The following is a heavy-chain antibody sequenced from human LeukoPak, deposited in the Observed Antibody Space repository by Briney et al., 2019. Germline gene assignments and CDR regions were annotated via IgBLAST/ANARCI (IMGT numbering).Heavy chain of an antibody. CDR3: ARDYKYAFDN. CDR2: IGIDSGNT. J-gene: IGHJ4*02. CDR1: GFTFSSYA. Sequence: GGSLRLSCAAAGFTFSSYAMSWVRQAPGKGLEWISYIGIDSGNTNYADSVKGRFTISGDKSKNSLYLQMNSLRVEDTAVYYCARDYKYAFDNWGQGTLVTVSS. D-gene: IGHD5-24*01. V-gene: IGHV3-48*01.